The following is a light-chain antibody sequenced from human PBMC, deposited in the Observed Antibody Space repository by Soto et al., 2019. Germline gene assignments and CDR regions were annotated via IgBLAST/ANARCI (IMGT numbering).Light chain of an antibody. CDR1: QSVSSS. Sequence: EIVLTQSPGTLSLSPGEGATHSCRASQSVSSSYIAWYQQRPGQTPSLLIYGASTGATSIPARFSGSGSGTEFTLTISSLQSEDFAIYSCQQYNNWPLTFGGGTKVDIK. CDR2: GAS. V-gene: IGKV3-15*01. CDR3: QQYNNWPLT. J-gene: IGKJ4*01.